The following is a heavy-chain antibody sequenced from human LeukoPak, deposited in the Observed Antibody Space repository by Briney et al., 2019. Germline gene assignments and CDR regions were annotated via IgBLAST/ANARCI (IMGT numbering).Heavy chain of an antibody. CDR3: ARVRGSSGSYEYYHYMDV. Sequence: PSETLSLTCTVSGGFISSEYWSWIRQSPGKGLEWMGYIYYSGITNYNPSLKSRVTISVDTSKNQFSLKLSSVTAADTAVYYCARVRGSSGSYEYYHYMDVWGKGTTVTISS. J-gene: IGHJ6*03. D-gene: IGHD1-26*01. CDR1: GGFISSEY. CDR2: IYYSGIT. V-gene: IGHV4-59*01.